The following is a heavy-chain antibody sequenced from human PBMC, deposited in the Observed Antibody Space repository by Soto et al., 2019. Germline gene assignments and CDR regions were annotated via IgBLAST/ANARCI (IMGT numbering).Heavy chain of an antibody. D-gene: IGHD3-16*01. CDR1: GFTFSTYW. Sequence: EVQVVESGGGLVQPGGSLRLSCAASGFTFSTYWMHWVRQAPGKGLVWVSRINSDDSSRNYADSVKGRFLISRDNAKNTLLLQMNNLRVDDTAVYYCVRGGQLDSWGQGTLVTVSS. CDR3: VRGGQLDS. CDR2: INSDDSSR. J-gene: IGHJ4*02. V-gene: IGHV3-74*01.